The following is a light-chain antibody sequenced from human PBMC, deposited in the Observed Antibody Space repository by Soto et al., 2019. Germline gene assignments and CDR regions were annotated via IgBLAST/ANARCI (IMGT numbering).Light chain of an antibody. V-gene: IGKV1-39*01. CDR3: QQSYRATRT. Sequence: DIQMTQSPSTLSASVGDRVTITCRESQSISSYLNWYQQKQGKAPKIXIYAASSLQSGVPSRCSGSGSETGFTLTISSLQPEDFATYDCQQSYRATRTFGQGTKVDIK. CDR1: QSISSY. CDR2: AAS. J-gene: IGKJ2*01.